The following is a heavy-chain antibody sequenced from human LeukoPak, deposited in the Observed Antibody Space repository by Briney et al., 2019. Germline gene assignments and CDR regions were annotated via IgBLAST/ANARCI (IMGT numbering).Heavy chain of an antibody. CDR1: GFTFSNAW. CDR3: TTDVRCSGGSCYSTKRGYYYYYYMDV. Sequence: GGSLRLSCAASGFTFSNAWMSWVRQAPGKGLEWVGRIKSKTDGGTTDYAAPVKGRFTISRDDSKNTLYLQMNSLKTEDTAVYYCTTDVRCSGGSCYSTKRGYYYYYYMDVWGKGTTVTVSS. CDR2: IKSKTDGGTT. V-gene: IGHV3-15*01. J-gene: IGHJ6*03. D-gene: IGHD2-15*01.